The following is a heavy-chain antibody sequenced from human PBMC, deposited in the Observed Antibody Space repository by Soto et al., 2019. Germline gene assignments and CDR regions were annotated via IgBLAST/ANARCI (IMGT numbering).Heavy chain of an antibody. Sequence: EVQLVESGGGLVQPGGSLRLSCAASGFTVSSNYMSWVRQAPGKGLEWVSVIYSGGSTYYADYVKGRFTISRHNSKNTLYIQMNSMRAEDTAVYYCERDALLGYCTNGVCYRYYMDVWGKGTTVTVSS. CDR2: IYSGGST. CDR3: ERDALLGYCTNGVCYRYYMDV. J-gene: IGHJ6*03. CDR1: GFTVSSNY. D-gene: IGHD2-8*01. V-gene: IGHV3-53*04.